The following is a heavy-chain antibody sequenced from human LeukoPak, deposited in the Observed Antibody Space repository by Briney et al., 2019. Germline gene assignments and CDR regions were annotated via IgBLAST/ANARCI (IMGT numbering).Heavy chain of an antibody. CDR2: ISGSGGST. Sequence: GGSLRLSCEASGFTFSSYAMSWVRQAPGKGLEWVSAISGSGGSTYYADSVKGRFTISRDNSKNTLYLQMNSLGAEDTAVYYCTEVRGVRTYYYYMDVWGKGTTVTVSS. CDR3: TEVRGVRTYYYYMDV. CDR1: GFTFSSYA. D-gene: IGHD3-10*01. J-gene: IGHJ6*03. V-gene: IGHV3-23*01.